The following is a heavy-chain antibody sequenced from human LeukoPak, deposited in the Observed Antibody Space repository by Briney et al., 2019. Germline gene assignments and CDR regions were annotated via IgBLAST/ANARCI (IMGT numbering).Heavy chain of an antibody. CDR2: IYYSGST. CDR3: AIPPFRVVIMANWFDP. J-gene: IGHJ5*02. Sequence: SETLSLTCTVSGGSISSSSYYWGWIRQPPGRGREWIGRIYYSGSTYYNPSLKSQVTISVDTSNHQSSLNLRSVTAADTAVYYCAIPPFRVVIMANWFDPWGQGTLVTVSP. D-gene: IGHD3-3*01. V-gene: IGHV4-39*07. CDR1: GGSISSSSYY.